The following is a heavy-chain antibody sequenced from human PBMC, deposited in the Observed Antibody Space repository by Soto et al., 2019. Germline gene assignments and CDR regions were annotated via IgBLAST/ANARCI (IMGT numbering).Heavy chain of an antibody. CDR2: ISWNSETI. J-gene: IGHJ4*02. Sequence: EVQLVESGGGLVQPGRSLRLSCAASGFTVDDYAMHWVRQAPGKGLEWVSGISWNSETIDYADSVKGRFTISRDNAKSSLFLQMNSLSPDDTALYYCAKDMKWGGMTTIHYFDSWGQGTLVTVSS. CDR3: AKDMKWGGMTTIHYFDS. V-gene: IGHV3-9*01. CDR1: GFTVDDYA. D-gene: IGHD4-17*01.